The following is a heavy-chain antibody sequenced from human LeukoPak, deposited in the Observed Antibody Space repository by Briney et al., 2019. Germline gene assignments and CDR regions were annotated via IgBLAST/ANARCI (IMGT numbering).Heavy chain of an antibody. J-gene: IGHJ4*02. CDR2: IIPIFGTA. CDR3: AREAGIAVAGPPL. V-gene: IGHV1-69*13. Sequence: ASVKVSCKASGGTFSSYAISWVRQAPGQGLEGMGGIIPIFGTANYAQKFQGRVTITADESTSTAYMELSSLRSEDTAVYYCAREAGIAVAGPPLWGQGTLVTVSS. CDR1: GGTFSSYA. D-gene: IGHD6-19*01.